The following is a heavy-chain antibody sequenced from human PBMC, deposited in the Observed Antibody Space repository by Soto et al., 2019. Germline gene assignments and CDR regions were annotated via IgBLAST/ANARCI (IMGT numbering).Heavy chain of an antibody. J-gene: IGHJ6*02. V-gene: IGHV3-23*01. CDR1: GFTFSNYA. D-gene: IGHD3-3*01. CDR3: ARDYDFWSGYFHYYGMDV. CDR2: ISGSGGST. Sequence: GGSLRLSCAASGFTFSNYAVTWVRQAPGKGLEWVSTISGSGGSTYYADSVKGRFTISRDNSKNTLYLQMNSLRAEDTAVYYCARDYDFWSGYFHYYGMDVWGQGTTVTVSS.